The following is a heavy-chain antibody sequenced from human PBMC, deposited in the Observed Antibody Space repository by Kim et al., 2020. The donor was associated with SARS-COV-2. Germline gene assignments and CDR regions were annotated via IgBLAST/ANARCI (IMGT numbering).Heavy chain of an antibody. CDR1: GYTFTGYY. Sequence: ASVKVSCKASGYTFTGYYMHWARQAPGQGLEWMGWINPNSGGTNYAQKFQGRVTMTRDTSISTAYMELSRLRSDDTAVYYCARDIRSSGHYYYYGMDVWGQGTTVTVSS. D-gene: IGHD6-19*01. CDR2: INPNSGGT. J-gene: IGHJ6*02. CDR3: ARDIRSSGHYYYYGMDV. V-gene: IGHV1-2*02.